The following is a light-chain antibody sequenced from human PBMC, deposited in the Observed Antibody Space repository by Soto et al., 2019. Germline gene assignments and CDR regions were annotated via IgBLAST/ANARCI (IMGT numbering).Light chain of an antibody. CDR2: DAS. Sequence: EIVLTQSPATLSLSPGERATLSCRASHSVGNYLGWYQQKPGQAPRLLIYDASNRATGIPDRFSGSGSGTDFTLSISSLEPEDFAVYYCQQRSNPFTFGPGTKVDIK. J-gene: IGKJ3*01. V-gene: IGKV3-11*01. CDR3: QQRSNPFT. CDR1: HSVGNY.